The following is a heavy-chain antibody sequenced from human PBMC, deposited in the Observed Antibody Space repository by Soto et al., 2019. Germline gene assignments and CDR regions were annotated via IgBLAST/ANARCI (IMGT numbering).Heavy chain of an antibody. J-gene: IGHJ6*03. D-gene: IGHD4-4*01. V-gene: IGHV3-74*01. Sequence: GGSLRLSCAASGFTFSSYWMHWVRQAPGKGLVWVSCINSDGSSTSYADSVKGRFTISRDNAKNTLYLQMNSLRAEDTAVYYCARERTTVTRGDYYYYMDVWGKGTTVTVSS. CDR3: ARERTTVTRGDYYYYMDV. CDR2: INSDGSST. CDR1: GFTFSSYW.